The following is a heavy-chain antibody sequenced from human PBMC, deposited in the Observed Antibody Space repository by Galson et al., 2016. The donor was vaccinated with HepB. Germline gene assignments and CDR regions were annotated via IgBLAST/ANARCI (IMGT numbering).Heavy chain of an antibody. J-gene: IGHJ4*02. Sequence: SLRLSCAASGFTFSTYSMNWVRQAPGKGLEWVSYISSRSSTVYYADSLKGRFTISRDNAKNSLYLQMNSLRDEDTAVFYCGRDGGRGYTYGYFDYWGRGTLVTVSS. CDR3: GRDGGRGYTYGYFDY. CDR1: GFTFSTYS. D-gene: IGHD5-18*01. V-gene: IGHV3-48*02. CDR2: ISSRSSTV.